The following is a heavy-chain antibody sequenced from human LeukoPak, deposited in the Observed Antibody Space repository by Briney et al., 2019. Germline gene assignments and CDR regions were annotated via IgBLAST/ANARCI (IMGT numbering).Heavy chain of an antibody. CDR2: ISSSGSTI. D-gene: IGHD2-15*01. CDR3: ARGPEYHCSGGSCDWFDP. CDR1: GFTFSDYY. J-gene: IGHJ5*02. Sequence: GGSLRLSCAASGFTFSDYYMSWIRQAPGKGLEWVSYISSSGSTIYYADSVKGRFTISRDNAKNSLYLQMNSLRAEDTAVYYCARGPEYHCSGGSCDWFDPWGQGTLVTVSS. V-gene: IGHV3-11*04.